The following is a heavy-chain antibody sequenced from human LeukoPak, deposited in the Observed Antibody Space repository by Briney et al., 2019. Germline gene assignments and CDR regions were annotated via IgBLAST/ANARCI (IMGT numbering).Heavy chain of an antibody. CDR3: RGWSSDSSDDY. CDR2: INHSGST. CDR1: GGSFSGYY. J-gene: IGHJ4*02. V-gene: IGHV4-34*01. Sequence: SETLSLTCAVYGGSFSGYYWSWIRQPPGKGLEWIGEINHSGSTNYNPSLKSRVTISVDTSKNQFSLKLSSVTAADTAVYYCRGWSSDSSDDYWGQGTLVTVSS. D-gene: IGHD3-22*01.